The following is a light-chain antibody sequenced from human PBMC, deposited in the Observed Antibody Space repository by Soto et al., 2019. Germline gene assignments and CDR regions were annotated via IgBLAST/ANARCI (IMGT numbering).Light chain of an antibody. J-gene: IGLJ2*01. CDR2: EGS. Sequence: QPASVSGSPGQSITISCTGTSSDVGSYNLVSWYQQHPGKAPKLMIYEGSKRPSGVSNRFSGSKSGNTASLTISGLQAEDEADYYCCSYAGLPTAVFGGGTKLTVL. CDR3: CSYAGLPTAV. CDR1: SSDVGSYNL. V-gene: IGLV2-23*01.